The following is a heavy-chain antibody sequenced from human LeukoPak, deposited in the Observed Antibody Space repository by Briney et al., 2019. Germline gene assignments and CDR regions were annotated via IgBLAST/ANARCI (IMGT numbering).Heavy chain of an antibody. V-gene: IGHV4-59*11. CDR3: TRGAGWLIDY. CDR2: FHNSGTS. CDR1: DDSISDHY. J-gene: IGHJ4*02. D-gene: IGHD3-16*01. Sequence: SETLSLTCTVSDDSISDHYRGWIRQPPGKGLEWIGYFHNSGTSTYNPSLKSRVTISADTSKNQFSLKLNSLTTADTAVYYCTRGAGWLIDYWGQGILVTVSS.